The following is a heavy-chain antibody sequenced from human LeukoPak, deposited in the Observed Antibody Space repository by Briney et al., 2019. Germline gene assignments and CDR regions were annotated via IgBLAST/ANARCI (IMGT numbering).Heavy chain of an antibody. J-gene: IGHJ4*02. D-gene: IGHD3-10*01. CDR2: IKQDGSET. V-gene: IGHV3-7*01. CDR1: ELSFSNYW. CDR3: ATRGDLSWFGALRH. Sequence: GGSLRLSYVVSELSFSNYWMDWVRQAPGKGLEWVAFIKQDGSETSYADSVKGRFTISGDNARNSLFLQMNSLRAEDTAVYYCATRGDLSWFGALRHWSQGTLVTVSS.